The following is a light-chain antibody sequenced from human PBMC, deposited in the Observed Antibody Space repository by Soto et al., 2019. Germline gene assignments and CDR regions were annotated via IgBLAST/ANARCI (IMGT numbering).Light chain of an antibody. CDR2: GAS. CDR3: QQYNNWPLG. Sequence: ELVMTQSPATLSVSPGERATLSCRASQSVNSNLAWYQQKPGQAPSLLIYGASTRATGIPARFSGSGSGTEFTLIISSLQSKDFAVYYCQQYNNWPLGFGGGTKVEIK. J-gene: IGKJ4*01. V-gene: IGKV3-15*01. CDR1: QSVNSN.